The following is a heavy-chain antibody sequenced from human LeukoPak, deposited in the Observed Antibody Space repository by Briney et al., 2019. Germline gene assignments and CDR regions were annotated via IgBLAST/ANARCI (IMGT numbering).Heavy chain of an antibody. D-gene: IGHD3-9*01. Sequence: GASVKVSCKTSGYTFPVYGITWVRQAPGQGLEWMGWISAYNGNTNYAQKLQGRVTMTPDTSTSTAYMELRSLRSDDTAMYYCARDRAGDLRYFDWSNPFDYWGQGTLVTVSS. CDR2: ISAYNGNT. CDR3: ARDRAGDLRYFDWSNPFDY. J-gene: IGHJ4*02. CDR1: GYTFPVYG. V-gene: IGHV1-18*01.